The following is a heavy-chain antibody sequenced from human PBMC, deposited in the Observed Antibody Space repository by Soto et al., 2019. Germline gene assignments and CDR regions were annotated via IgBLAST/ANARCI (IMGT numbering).Heavy chain of an antibody. J-gene: IGHJ3*02. Sequence: GGSLRLSCAASGFICSSYDMSWVRQAPGKGLEWVSTILVSGITHYEDSVRGRFTISRDRSKNTVYLQMNSLTAGDTAVYYCAKATATGGGAFDICGQGTMVTVSS. D-gene: IGHD2-8*02. CDR3: AKATATGGGAFDI. V-gene: IGHV3-23*01. CDR1: GFICSSYD. CDR2: ILVSGIT.